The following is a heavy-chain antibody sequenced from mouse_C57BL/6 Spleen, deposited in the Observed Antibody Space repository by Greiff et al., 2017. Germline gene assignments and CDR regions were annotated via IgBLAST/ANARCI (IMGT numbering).Heavy chain of an antibody. CDR1: GYSITSGYY. CDR2: ISYDGSN. CDR3: ARDHYDAMDY. D-gene: IGHD1-1*02. J-gene: IGHJ4*01. V-gene: IGHV3-6*01. Sequence: VQLKESGPGLVKPSQSLSLTCSVTGYSITSGYYWNWIRQFPGNKLEWMGYISYDGSNNYNPSLKNRISITRDTSKNQFFLKLNSVTTEDTATYYCARDHYDAMDYWGQGTSVTVSS.